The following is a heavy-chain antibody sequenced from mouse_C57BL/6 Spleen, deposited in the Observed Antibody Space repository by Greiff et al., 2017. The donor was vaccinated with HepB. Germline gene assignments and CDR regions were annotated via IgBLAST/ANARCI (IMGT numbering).Heavy chain of an antibody. CDR2: INPSSGYT. D-gene: IGHD1-1*01. J-gene: IGHJ3*01. V-gene: IGHV1-4*01. CDR3: ASGKDYYGSSYPFAY. CDR1: GYTFTSYT. Sequence: QVQLQQSGAELARPGASVKMSCKASGYTFTSYTMHWVKQRPGQGLEWIGYINPSSGYTKYNQKFKDKATLTADKSSSTAYMQLSSLTSEDSAVYYCASGKDYYGSSYPFAYWGQGTLVTVS.